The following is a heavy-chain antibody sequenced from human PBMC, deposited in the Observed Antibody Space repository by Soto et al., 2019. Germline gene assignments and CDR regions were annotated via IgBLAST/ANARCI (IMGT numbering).Heavy chain of an antibody. CDR1: GYSFTSYW. V-gene: IGHV5-10-1*01. CDR3: ARLQSSLTPFAY. D-gene: IGHD4-4*01. J-gene: IGHJ4*02. Sequence: GDSLKISCKGSGYSFTSYWISWVRQMPGKGLEWMGRIDPSDSYTNYSPSFQGHVTISADKSISTAYLQWSSLKASDTAMYYCARLQSSLTPFAYWGQGNLVTVSS. CDR2: IDPSDSYT.